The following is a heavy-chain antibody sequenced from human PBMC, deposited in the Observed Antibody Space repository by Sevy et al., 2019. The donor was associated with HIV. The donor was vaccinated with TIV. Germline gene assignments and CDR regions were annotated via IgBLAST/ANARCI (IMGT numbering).Heavy chain of an antibody. D-gene: IGHD4-17*01. V-gene: IGHV3-33*01. J-gene: IGHJ4*02. Sequence: GGSLRLSCAASGFNFSIYGMHWVRQAPGKGLEWVALIWYDGSNKYYADSVKGRFTISRDNSKNTLYLQMNSLGAEDTAVYYCAGGRDYGNFDYWGQGTLVTVSS. CDR1: GFNFSIYG. CDR2: IWYDGSNK. CDR3: AGGRDYGNFDY.